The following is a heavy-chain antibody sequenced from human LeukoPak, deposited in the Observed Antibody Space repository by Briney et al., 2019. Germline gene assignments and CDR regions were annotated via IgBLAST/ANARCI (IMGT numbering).Heavy chain of an antibody. CDR3: AKDRDSSSWYQSSDWFDP. CDR2: ISYDGSNK. CDR1: GFTFSSYG. V-gene: IGHV3-30*18. D-gene: IGHD6-13*01. J-gene: IGHJ5*02. Sequence: GGSLRLSCAASGFTFSSYGMHWVRQAPGKGLEWVAVISYDGSNKYYADSVKGRFTISRDNSKNTLYLQMNSLRAEDAAVYYCAKDRDSSSWYQSSDWFDPWGQGTLVTVSS.